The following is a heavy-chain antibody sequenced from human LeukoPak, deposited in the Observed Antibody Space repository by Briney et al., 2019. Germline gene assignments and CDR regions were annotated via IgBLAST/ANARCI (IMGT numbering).Heavy chain of an antibody. V-gene: IGHV3-30*18. CDR2: ISYDGSNK. Sequence: GGALRLSCAASGFTFRNYGMHWVRQAPGKGLEWVAVISYDGSNKYYADSVKGRFTISRDNSKNTLYLQMNSLRAEDTAVYSCAKSGGLAAAGLGYWGQGTLVTVSS. J-gene: IGHJ4*02. CDR1: GFTFRNYG. D-gene: IGHD6-13*01. CDR3: AKSGGLAAAGLGY.